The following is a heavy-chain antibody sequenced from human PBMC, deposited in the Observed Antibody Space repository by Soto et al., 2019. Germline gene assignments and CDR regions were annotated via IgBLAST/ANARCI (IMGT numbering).Heavy chain of an antibody. CDR1: GFTFSSYW. CDR2: IKQDGGEK. Sequence: EVQLVESGGGLVQPGGSLRLSCAASGFTFSSYWMSWVRQAPGRGLEWVANIKQDGGEKYYLDSMKGRFTISRDNAKNSVYLEVNSLRVEDTATYHCARGAYTSGWYPDYFDYCGQGTLVTVSS. D-gene: IGHD6-19*01. J-gene: IGHJ4*02. CDR3: ARGAYTSGWYPDYFDY. V-gene: IGHV3-7*01.